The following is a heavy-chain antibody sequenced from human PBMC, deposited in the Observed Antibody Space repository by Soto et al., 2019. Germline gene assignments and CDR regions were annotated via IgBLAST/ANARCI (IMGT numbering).Heavy chain of an antibody. CDR1: CHTSTHNG. J-gene: IGHJ4*01. CDR3: ATDDMNRGRFDY. Sequence: GASVKVSCKASCHTSTHNGISCVRRAPGQGLEWMGWININRGDVNHAPKFQGRVTLTTDTSTTTAYMELRSLRLDDTALYFCATDDMNRGRFDYWGHGTLVTVSS. V-gene: IGHV1-18*01. CDR2: ININRGDV.